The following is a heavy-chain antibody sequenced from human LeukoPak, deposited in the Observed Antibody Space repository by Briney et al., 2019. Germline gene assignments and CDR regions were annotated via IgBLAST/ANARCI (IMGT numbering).Heavy chain of an antibody. CDR1: GFTFSSYW. CDR2: INNDGSSA. V-gene: IGHV3-74*01. D-gene: IGHD1-14*01. Sequence: GGSLRLSCAASGFTFSSYWMHWVRQTPGKGLIYISRINNDGSSANYADSVRGRFTISRDNAENTLYLQMNSLRAEDTAVYYCAKESRPRNPYYFDYWGQGTLVTVSS. CDR3: AKESRPRNPYYFDY. J-gene: IGHJ4*02.